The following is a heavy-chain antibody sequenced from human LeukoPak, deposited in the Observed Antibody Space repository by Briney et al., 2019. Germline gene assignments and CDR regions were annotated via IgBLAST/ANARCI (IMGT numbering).Heavy chain of an antibody. J-gene: IGHJ4*02. CDR2: INWNSDSI. Sequence: PGGSLRLSCAVSGFTFDDYAMHWVRQVPGKGLEWVSGINWNSDSIGYADSVKGRFTTSRDNAKNSVYLQINSLRAEDTAIYYCARRGYSDSSGYDYWGQGTLVTVSS. V-gene: IGHV3-9*01. CDR1: GFTFDDYA. CDR3: ARRGYSDSSGYDY. D-gene: IGHD3-22*01.